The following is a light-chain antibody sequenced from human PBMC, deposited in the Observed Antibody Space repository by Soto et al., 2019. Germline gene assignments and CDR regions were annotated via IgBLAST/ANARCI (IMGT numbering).Light chain of an antibody. CDR1: GRDIGAYDY. J-gene: IGLJ1*01. V-gene: IGLV2-14*01. CDR2: GVK. Sequence: QPVLTQPASVSGSPGQSITISCTGSGRDIGAYDYVSWYQQHPGKAPKLLIYGVKNRPSGVSYRFSASKSAFTASLTISGLQAEDEAHYYCSSYTTSDFYVFGPGTKLTVL. CDR3: SSYTTSDFYV.